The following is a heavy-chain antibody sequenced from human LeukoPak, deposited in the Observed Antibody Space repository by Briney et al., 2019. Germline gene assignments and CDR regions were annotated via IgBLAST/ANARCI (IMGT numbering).Heavy chain of an antibody. D-gene: IGHD3-9*01. J-gene: IGHJ4*02. CDR2: INQISSHI. V-gene: IGHV3-21*01. Sequence: GGSLRLSCAASGFTFSSSAMNWVRQAPGKGLEWVSSINQISSHIYYAESVRGRFSVSRDNAKNSVYLQMNSLRAEDTAIYYCARDATQYLRYGYFDYWGPGILVTVSS. CDR3: ARDATQYLRYGYFDY. CDR1: GFTFSSSA.